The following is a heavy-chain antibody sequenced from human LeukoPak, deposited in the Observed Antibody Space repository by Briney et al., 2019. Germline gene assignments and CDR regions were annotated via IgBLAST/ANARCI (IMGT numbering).Heavy chain of an antibody. CDR3: ASELWFGEHDAFDV. Sequence: GGSLRLSCVASGFTFSSYEMNWVRQAPGKGLEWVSYISSRGTTYADSVKGRFTISRDNAKNSLYLQMNSLRAEDTAVYRCASELWFGEHDAFDVWGQGTMVTVPS. CDR1: GFTFSSYE. CDR2: ISSRGTT. J-gene: IGHJ3*01. V-gene: IGHV3-48*03. D-gene: IGHD3-10*01.